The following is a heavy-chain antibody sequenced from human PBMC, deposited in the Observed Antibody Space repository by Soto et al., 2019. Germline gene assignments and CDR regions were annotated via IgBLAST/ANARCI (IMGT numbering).Heavy chain of an antibody. D-gene: IGHD6-19*01. J-gene: IGHJ1*01. CDR2: ISSSVSTI. V-gene: IGHV3-11*01. Sequence: QVQLVESGGGLVKPGGSLRLSCAASGFTFSDYYMSWIRQAPGKGLEGVSYISSSVSTIYYADSVKGRFTIARDNAKNSLYLQMNSLRAEDTAVYYCARVRSIAVAGKYFQHWGQGTLVTVSS. CDR3: ARVRSIAVAGKYFQH. CDR1: GFTFSDYY.